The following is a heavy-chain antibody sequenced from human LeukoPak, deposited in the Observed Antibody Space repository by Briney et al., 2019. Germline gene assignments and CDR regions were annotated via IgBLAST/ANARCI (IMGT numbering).Heavy chain of an antibody. V-gene: IGHV3-33*01. CDR2: IWYDGSNK. J-gene: IGHJ4*02. CDR1: GFTFSSYG. Sequence: GGSLRLSCAASGFTFSSYGMHWVRQAPGKGLEWVAVIWYDGSNKYYADSVKGRFTISRDNSKNTLYLQMNSLRAEDTAVYYCARGRGPTAGLFDYWGQGTLVTVSS. D-gene: IGHD3-16*01. CDR3: ARGRGPTAGLFDY.